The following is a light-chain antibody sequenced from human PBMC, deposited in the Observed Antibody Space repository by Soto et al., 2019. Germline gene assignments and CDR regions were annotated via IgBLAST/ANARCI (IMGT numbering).Light chain of an antibody. CDR1: SGSIASNY. J-gene: IGLJ2*01. V-gene: IGLV6-57*04. CDR3: QSYDSSNHRV. CDR2: KDN. Sequence: NFMLTQPHSVSESPGKTVTISCTRSSGSIASNYVQWYQQRPGSAPTTVIYKDNQSPSGVHDRFYGSIDSSSNSASLTISGIKTEDEADYYCQSYDSSNHRVFGGGTKVTVL.